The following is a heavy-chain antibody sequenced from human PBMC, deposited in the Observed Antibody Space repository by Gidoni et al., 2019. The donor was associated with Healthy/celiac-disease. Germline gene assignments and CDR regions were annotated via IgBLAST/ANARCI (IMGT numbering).Heavy chain of an antibody. Sequence: QVQLVQSGAEVKKPGSSVKVSCKASGGTFSSYAISWVRQAPGQGLEWMGGIIPIFGTANYAQKFQGRVTITADESTSTAYMELSSLRSEDTAVYYCARVIYCGGDCYSGGDYYYGMDVWGQGTTVTVSS. V-gene: IGHV1-69*01. J-gene: IGHJ6*02. CDR2: IIPIFGTA. CDR1: GGTFSSYA. D-gene: IGHD2-21*02. CDR3: ARVIYCGGDCYSGGDYYYGMDV.